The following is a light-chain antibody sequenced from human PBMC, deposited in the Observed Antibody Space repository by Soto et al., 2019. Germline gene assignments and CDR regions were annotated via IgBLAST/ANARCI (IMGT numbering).Light chain of an antibody. Sequence: EIVLTQSPGTLSLSPGERATLSCRASQSVSSRYFAWYQQKPGQAPRLLMYAVSRRATGIPDRFSGSGSGTDFTLTISRLEPEDFAVYYCQQYSTAPLTFGGGTKVEIK. CDR3: QQYSTAPLT. V-gene: IGKV3-20*01. J-gene: IGKJ4*01. CDR2: AVS. CDR1: QSVSSRY.